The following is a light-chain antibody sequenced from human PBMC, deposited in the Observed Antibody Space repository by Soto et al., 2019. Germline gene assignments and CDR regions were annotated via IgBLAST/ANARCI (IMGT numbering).Light chain of an antibody. CDR3: QQYNHWPWTRT. Sequence: EIVMTQSPATLSVSPGGRATLSCRASQSISRTLSWYHQEPGQARRLLIYGASSRANGIPARFSGSGSGTELTLTTSSLQSEDFAVYYCQQYNHWPWTRTFGQGTKVDIK. V-gene: IGKV3-15*01. CDR2: GAS. J-gene: IGKJ1*01. CDR1: QSISRT.